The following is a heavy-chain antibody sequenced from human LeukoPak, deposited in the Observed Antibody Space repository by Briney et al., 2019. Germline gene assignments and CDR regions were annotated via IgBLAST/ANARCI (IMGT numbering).Heavy chain of an antibody. CDR2: IYSGGSA. Sequence: GGSLRLSCAASGFTVSSYDMSWVRQAPGQGLEWVSLIYSGGSAYYTDSVKGRFTISRDNSKNTLSLQMSSLRVEDTAVYYCARHREISTRDFEYWGQGTLVTVSS. V-gene: IGHV3-53*01. CDR1: GFTVSSYD. CDR3: ARHREISTRDFEY. J-gene: IGHJ4*02. D-gene: IGHD1-14*01.